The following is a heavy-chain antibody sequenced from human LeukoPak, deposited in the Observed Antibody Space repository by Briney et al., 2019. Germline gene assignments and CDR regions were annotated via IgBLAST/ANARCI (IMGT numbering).Heavy chain of an antibody. J-gene: IGHJ4*02. D-gene: IGHD5-18*01. CDR2: IWNDGSNK. CDR3: AKDRGRGYSYGYFDY. CDR1: GFTFSSYG. Sequence: GGSLRLSCAASGFTFSSYGMHWVRQAPGKGLECVAVIWNDGSNKYYADSVKGRFTISRDNSKNTLYLQMNSLRAEDTAVYYCAKDRGRGYSYGYFDYWGQGTLVTVSS. V-gene: IGHV3-33*06.